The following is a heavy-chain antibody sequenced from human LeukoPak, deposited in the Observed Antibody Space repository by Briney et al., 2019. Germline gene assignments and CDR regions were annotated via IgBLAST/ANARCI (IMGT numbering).Heavy chain of an antibody. V-gene: IGHV3-53*01. Sequence: PGGSLRLSCAASGFTVSSNYMSWVRQAPGKGLEWVSVVYRSGATNYADSVRGRFTISRDNSKNTMYLQMNSLRAEDTAVYYCARSGRDGYNYFFALVSYYFDYWGQGTLVTVSS. CDR2: VYRSGAT. D-gene: IGHD5-24*01. CDR3: ARSGRDGYNYFFALVSYYFDY. J-gene: IGHJ4*02. CDR1: GFTVSSNY.